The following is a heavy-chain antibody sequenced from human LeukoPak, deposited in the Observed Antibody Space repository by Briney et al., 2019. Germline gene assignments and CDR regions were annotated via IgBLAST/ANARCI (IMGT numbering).Heavy chain of an antibody. D-gene: IGHD3-22*01. CDR1: GGTFSSYA. Sequence: ASVKVSCTASGGTFSSYAISWVRQAPGQGLEWMGGIIPIFGTANYAQKFQGRVTITADESTSTAYMELSSLRSEDTAVYYCARLYYYDSSGYSHEAFDIWGQGTMVTVSS. J-gene: IGHJ3*02. CDR2: IIPIFGTA. V-gene: IGHV1-69*13. CDR3: ARLYYYDSSGYSHEAFDI.